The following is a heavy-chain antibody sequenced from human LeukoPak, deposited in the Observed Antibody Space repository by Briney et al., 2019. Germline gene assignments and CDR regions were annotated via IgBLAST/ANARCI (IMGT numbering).Heavy chain of an antibody. J-gene: IGHJ3*02. CDR2: IYYSGST. Sequence: SESLSLTCTVSDGSISSSSYYWGWIRQPPGKGLEWIGSIYYSGSTYYNPSLKSRVTISVHTSKNQFSLKLNSVTAADTAVYYCARRARWLQSPIGVNDAFDIWGQGTMVTVSS. CDR1: DGSISSSSYY. CDR3: ARRARWLQSPIGVNDAFDI. V-gene: IGHV4-39*01. D-gene: IGHD5-24*01.